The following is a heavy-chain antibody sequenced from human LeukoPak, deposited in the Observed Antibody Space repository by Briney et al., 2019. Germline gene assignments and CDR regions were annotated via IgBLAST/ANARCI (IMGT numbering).Heavy chain of an antibody. V-gene: IGHV3-66*01. Sequence: GGSLRLSCAASGFTFSSNYMSWVRQAPGKGLEWVSVIYSGGSTYYADSVKGRFTISRDNSKNTLYLQMNSLRAEDTAVYYCARGMATIDGYYYYMDVWGKGTTVTVSS. CDR3: ARGMATIDGYYYYMDV. CDR1: GFTFSSNY. D-gene: IGHD5-24*01. CDR2: IYSGGST. J-gene: IGHJ6*03.